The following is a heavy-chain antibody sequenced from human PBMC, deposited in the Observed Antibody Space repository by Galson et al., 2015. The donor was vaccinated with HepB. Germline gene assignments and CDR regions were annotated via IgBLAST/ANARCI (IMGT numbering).Heavy chain of an antibody. V-gene: IGHV3-23*01. CDR1: GLTFSNYV. CDR3: ATGEANYGRLFDY. J-gene: IGHJ4*02. Sequence: SLRLSCAASGLTFSNYVMNWVRQAPGKGLEWVSVISAGGEDTYYADSWKGRFTISRDNTKNTLYLQMNSLRAEDTAVFYCATGEANYGRLFDYWGQGTLVTVSS. D-gene: IGHD4-17*01. CDR2: ISAGGEDT.